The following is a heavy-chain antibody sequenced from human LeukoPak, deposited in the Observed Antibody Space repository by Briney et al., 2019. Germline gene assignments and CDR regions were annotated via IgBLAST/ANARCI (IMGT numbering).Heavy chain of an antibody. CDR3: AKDRRLLLWFGELPS. V-gene: IGHV3-23*01. J-gene: IGHJ4*02. CDR2: ISGSGGST. Sequence: PGGSLRLSCAASGFTFSSYAMSWVRQAPGKGLEWVSAISGSGGSTYYADSVKGRFTISRDNSKNTLYQQMNSLRAEDTAVYYCAKDRRLLLWFGELPSWGQGTLVTVSS. CDR1: GFTFSSYA. D-gene: IGHD3-10*01.